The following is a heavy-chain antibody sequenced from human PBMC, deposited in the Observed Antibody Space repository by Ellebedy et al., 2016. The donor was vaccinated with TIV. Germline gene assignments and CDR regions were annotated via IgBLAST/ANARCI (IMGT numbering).Heavy chain of an antibody. CDR2: FDPEDGET. Sequence: ASVKVSCKASGYTFTTYGISWVRQAPGKGLEWMGGFDPEDGETIYAQKFQGRVTITADKSTSTAYMELSRLRSEDTAVYYCAREVIAADDIQPNFDGWGQGTLVTVSS. CDR3: AREVIAADDIQPNFDG. J-gene: IGHJ4*02. V-gene: IGHV1-69*10. CDR1: GYTFTTYG. D-gene: IGHD6-13*01.